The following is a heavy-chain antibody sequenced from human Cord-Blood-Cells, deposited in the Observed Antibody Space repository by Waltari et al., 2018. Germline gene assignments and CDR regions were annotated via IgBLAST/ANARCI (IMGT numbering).Heavy chain of an antibody. CDR1: GYTFTSYD. D-gene: IGHD2-15*01. CDR2: MNPNSGNT. Sequence: QVQLVQSGAEVKKPGASVKVSCKASGYTFTSYDINWVRQATGQGLEWMGWMNPNSGNTGYAQNFQGRVTMTRNTSISTAYMELSILRSEDTAVYYCARGNRYCSGGSCYGFDWFDPWGQGTLVTVSS. J-gene: IGHJ5*02. V-gene: IGHV1-8*01. CDR3: ARGNRYCSGGSCYGFDWFDP.